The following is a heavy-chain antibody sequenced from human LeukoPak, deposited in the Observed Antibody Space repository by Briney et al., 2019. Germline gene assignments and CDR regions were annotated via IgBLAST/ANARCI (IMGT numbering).Heavy chain of an antibody. D-gene: IGHD2-8*01. CDR1: GFTFSNAW. CDR3: TTDLSVLMVYGVY. J-gene: IGHJ4*02. Sequence: KPGGSLRLSCAASGFTFSNAWMSWVRQAPGKGLEWAGRIKSKADGGTTDYAAPVKGRFTISRDDSKNMLYLQMNSLKTEDTAVYYCTTDLSVLMVYGVYWGQGTLVTVSS. CDR2: IKSKADGGTT. V-gene: IGHV3-15*01.